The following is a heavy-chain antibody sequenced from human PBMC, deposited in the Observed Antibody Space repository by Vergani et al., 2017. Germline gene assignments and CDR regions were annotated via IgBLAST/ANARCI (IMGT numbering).Heavy chain of an antibody. D-gene: IGHD2-15*01. CDR1: GYTLTELS. V-gene: IGHV1-24*01. J-gene: IGHJ5*02. CDR2: FDPEDGET. Sequence: QVQLVQSGAEVKKPGASVKVSCKVSGYTLTELSMHWVRQAPGKGLEWMGGFDPEDGETIYAQKFQGRVTMTEDTSTDTAYMELSSLRSEDTAVYYCARDHGYCSGGSCYSGWFDPWGQGTLVTVSS. CDR3: ARDHGYCSGGSCYSGWFDP.